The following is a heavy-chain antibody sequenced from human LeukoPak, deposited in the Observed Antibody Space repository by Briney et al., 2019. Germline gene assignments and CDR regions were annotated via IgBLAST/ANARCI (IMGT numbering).Heavy chain of an antibody. CDR1: GDSVSSNSAA. J-gene: IGHJ4*02. CDR3: ARDHSSSSGGGFDY. CDR2: THYRSKWHN. D-gene: IGHD6-6*01. V-gene: IGHV6-1*01. Sequence: SQTLSLTCAIAGDSVSSNSAAWNWIRQSPSRGLEWLGRTHYRSKWHNDYAVSVKSRITINPDTSKNQFSLQLNSVTPEDTAVYYCARDHSSSSGGGFDYWGQGTLVTVSS.